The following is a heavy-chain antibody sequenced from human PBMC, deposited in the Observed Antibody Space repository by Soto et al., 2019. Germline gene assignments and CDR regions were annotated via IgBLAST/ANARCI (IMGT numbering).Heavy chain of an antibody. J-gene: IGHJ4*02. CDR2: ISAYNGNT. D-gene: IGHD3-3*01. V-gene: IGHV1-18*04. Sequence: ASVKVSCKASGYTFTGYYMHWVRQAPGQGLEWMGWISAYNGNTNYAQKLQGRVTMTTDTSTSTAYMELRSLRSDDTAVYYCARVSLEWLSYDYWGQGTLVTVSS. CDR3: ARVSLEWLSYDY. CDR1: GYTFTGYY.